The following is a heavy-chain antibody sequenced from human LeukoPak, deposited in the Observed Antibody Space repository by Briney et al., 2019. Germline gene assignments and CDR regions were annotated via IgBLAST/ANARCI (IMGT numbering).Heavy chain of an antibody. CDR2: ISSSSSYI. CDR3: ARAHITIFGVARYHFDY. Sequence: PGGSLRLSCAASGLTFSSYSMNWVRQAPGKGLEWVSSISSSSSYIYYADSVKGRFTISRDNAKNSLYLQMNSLRAEDTAVYYCARAHITIFGVARYHFDYWGQGTLVAVSS. CDR1: GLTFSSYS. V-gene: IGHV3-21*01. D-gene: IGHD3-3*01. J-gene: IGHJ4*02.